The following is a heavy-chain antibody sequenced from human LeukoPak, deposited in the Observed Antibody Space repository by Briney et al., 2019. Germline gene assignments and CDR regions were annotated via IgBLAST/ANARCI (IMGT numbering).Heavy chain of an antibody. Sequence: GGSLRLSCAASGFTFSRYAMHWVRQAPGKGLEWVTIISYDGSNKYYADSVKGRFTISRDNSKNTLYLQMNSLRVEDTAVYYCVAGSGWRFDYWGQGTLVTVSS. CDR3: VAGSGWRFDY. J-gene: IGHJ4*02. CDR1: GFTFSRYA. V-gene: IGHV3-30-3*01. D-gene: IGHD6-19*01. CDR2: ISYDGSNK.